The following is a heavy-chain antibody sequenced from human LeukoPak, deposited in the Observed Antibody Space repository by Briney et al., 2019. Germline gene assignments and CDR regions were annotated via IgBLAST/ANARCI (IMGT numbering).Heavy chain of an antibody. CDR2: EGDSGVAT. Sequence: PGGSLRLSCAASGFTFSSYAMSWVRQAPGKGLEWVSAEGDSGVATYYADSVKGRFTISRDNSKNTLYLQMNSLRAEDTAVYHCAKEGDGGNRYYFDYWGQGTLVTVSS. D-gene: IGHD4-23*01. J-gene: IGHJ4*02. V-gene: IGHV3-23*01. CDR1: GFTFSSYA. CDR3: AKEGDGGNRYYFDY.